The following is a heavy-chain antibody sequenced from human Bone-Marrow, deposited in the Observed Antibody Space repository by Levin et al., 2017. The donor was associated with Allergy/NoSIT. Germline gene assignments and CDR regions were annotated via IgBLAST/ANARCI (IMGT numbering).Heavy chain of an antibody. CDR2: IYYSGST. Sequence: SETLSLTCTVSGGSISSGDYYWSWIRQPPGKGLEWIGYIYYSGSTYYNPSLKSRVTISVDTSKNQFSLKLSSVTAADTAVYYCARDRSPGRGLWFGELSGSWYYGMDVWGQGTTVTVSS. CDR1: GGSISSGDYY. CDR3: ARDRSPGRGLWFGELSGSWYYGMDV. D-gene: IGHD3-10*01. V-gene: IGHV4-30-4*01. J-gene: IGHJ6*02.